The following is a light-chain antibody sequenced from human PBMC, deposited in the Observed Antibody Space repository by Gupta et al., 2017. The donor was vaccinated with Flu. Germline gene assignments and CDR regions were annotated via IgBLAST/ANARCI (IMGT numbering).Light chain of an antibody. CDR2: WAS. CDR1: QTVLYSSNDKNY. CDR3: QQYYSTPLT. J-gene: IGKJ4*01. V-gene: IGKV4-1*01. Sequence: DIVMTQSPDSLAVSLGERATINCKSSQTVLYSSNDKNYVAWYQQKPGQPPKVLIYWASTRESGVPDRFSGSGSGTDFTLTISSLQAEDVAVYYCQQYYSTPLTFGGGTKVGIK.